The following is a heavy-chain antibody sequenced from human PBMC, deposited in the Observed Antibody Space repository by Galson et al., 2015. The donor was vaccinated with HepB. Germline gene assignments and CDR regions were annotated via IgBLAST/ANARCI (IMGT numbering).Heavy chain of an antibody. CDR1: GLTFSNYW. CDR2: INHDGGAK. D-gene: IGHD3-10*01. V-gene: IGHV3-7*03. J-gene: IGHJ4*02. CDR3: ARAGAVGPGTTAY. Sequence: LRLSCAVSGLTFSNYWMSWVRQAPGKGPEWVAHINHDGGAKYYVDSLKGRFTISRDNAKNSLYLQLNSLRADDTAVYYCARAGAVGPGTTAYWGQGTLVTVSS.